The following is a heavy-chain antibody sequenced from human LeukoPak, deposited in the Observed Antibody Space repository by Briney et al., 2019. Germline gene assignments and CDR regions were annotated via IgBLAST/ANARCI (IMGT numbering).Heavy chain of an antibody. CDR3: ATVGYYDILTGYYKPFDY. Sequence: ASVKVSCKVSGYTLTELSMHWVRQAPGKGLEWMGGFDPEDGETIYAQKFQRRVTMTEDTSTDTAYMELSSLRSEHTAVYYCATVGYYDILTGYYKPFDYWGQGTLVTVSS. D-gene: IGHD3-9*01. CDR2: FDPEDGET. J-gene: IGHJ4*02. V-gene: IGHV1-24*01. CDR1: GYTLTELS.